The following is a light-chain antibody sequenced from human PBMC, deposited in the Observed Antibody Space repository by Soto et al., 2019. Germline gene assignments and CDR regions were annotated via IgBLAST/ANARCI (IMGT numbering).Light chain of an antibody. V-gene: IGLV2-11*01. CDR2: DVS. CDR3: CSYAGSYTRV. J-gene: IGLJ3*02. Sequence: QSALTQPRSVSGSPGQSVTISCTGSSSDIGGYNYVSWYQHHPGKAPKVIIYDVSGRPSGVPHRFSGSKSGNTASLTISGLQAEDEADYYCCSYAGSYTRVFGGGTKLTVL. CDR1: SSDIGGYNY.